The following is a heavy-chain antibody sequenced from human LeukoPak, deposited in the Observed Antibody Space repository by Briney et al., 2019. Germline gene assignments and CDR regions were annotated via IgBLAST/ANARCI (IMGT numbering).Heavy chain of an antibody. CDR1: GFTVSSNY. V-gene: IGHV3-53*01. CDR2: IYSGGST. J-gene: IGHJ4*02. D-gene: IGHD6-6*01. Sequence: GGSLRLSCAASGFTVSSNYMSWVRQAPGKGLEWVSVIYSGGSTYYADSVKGRFTISRDNSKNTLYLQMNSLRAEDTAVYYCARDWDIAAFDYWGQGTLVTVSS. CDR3: ARDWDIAAFDY.